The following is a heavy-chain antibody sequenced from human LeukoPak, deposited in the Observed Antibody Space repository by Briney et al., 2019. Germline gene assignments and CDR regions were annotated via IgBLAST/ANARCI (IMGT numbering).Heavy chain of an antibody. V-gene: IGHV3-30-3*01. CDR3: ARDYAVRGVSLFDY. J-gene: IGHJ4*02. D-gene: IGHD3-10*01. CDR1: GFTFSSYA. CDR2: ISYDGSNK. Sequence: PGGSLRLSCAASGFTFSSYAMHWVRQAPGKGLEWVAVISYDGSNKYYADSVKGRFTISRDNSKNTLYLQMNSLRAEDTAVYYCARDYAVRGVSLFDYWGQGTLVTVSS.